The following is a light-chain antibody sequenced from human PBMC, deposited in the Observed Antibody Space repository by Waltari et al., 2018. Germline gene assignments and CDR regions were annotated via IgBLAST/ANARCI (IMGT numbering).Light chain of an antibody. V-gene: IGKV3-20*01. CDR1: QGVSTIS. CDR2: SAS. CDR3: QQYDGAVVT. Sequence: CSSSQGVSTISLAWYQQNAGQAPRLLIYSASNRAPGIPDRFSGSGSGTDFALTISSLEPEDSAMYYCQQYDGAVVTFGGGTKVEIK. J-gene: IGKJ4*01.